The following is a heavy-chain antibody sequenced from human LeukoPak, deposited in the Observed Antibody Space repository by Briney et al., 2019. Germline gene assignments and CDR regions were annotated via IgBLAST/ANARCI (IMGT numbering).Heavy chain of an antibody. CDR3: AIESPSGTSDFSKCFDF. Sequence: ASVLFSCKASGYTFTDYYFHWIRQTPRPGLEWMGGIHPKTGGAKSAQTFQRRVTMTRDTYITTGYMELSSLTSDDPAVYHCAIESPSGTSDFSKCFDFWGQETLVTVSS. V-gene: IGHV1-2*02. CDR1: GYTFTDYY. J-gene: IGHJ4*02. CDR2: IHPKTGGA. D-gene: IGHD3/OR15-3a*01.